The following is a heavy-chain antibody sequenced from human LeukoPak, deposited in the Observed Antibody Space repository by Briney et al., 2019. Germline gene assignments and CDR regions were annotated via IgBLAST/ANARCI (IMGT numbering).Heavy chain of an antibody. CDR1: GFTFSSYS. J-gene: IGHJ4*02. D-gene: IGHD1-26*01. CDR3: ARDPNLYSGTYDTY. Sequence: PGGSLRLSRAASGFTFSSYSMNWVHQAPGKGLEWVSSISSSSSYIYYADSVKGRFTISRDNAKNSLYLQMNSLRAEDTAVYYCARDPNLYSGTYDTYWGQGTLVTVSS. V-gene: IGHV3-21*01. CDR2: ISSSSSYI.